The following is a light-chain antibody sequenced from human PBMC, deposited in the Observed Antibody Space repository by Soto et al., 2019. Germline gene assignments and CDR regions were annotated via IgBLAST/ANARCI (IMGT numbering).Light chain of an antibody. V-gene: IGLV2-14*01. J-gene: IGLJ1*01. CDR3: SSYTSSTAYV. CDR1: SSDVGGYNY. Sequence: QSALTQPASVSGSPGQSITISCTGTSSDVGGYNYVSWYQLHPGKAPKLIIYEVSNRPSGVSNRFSGSKSGNTASLTISGLQAEDEADYYCSSYTSSTAYVFXTGTKATVL. CDR2: EVS.